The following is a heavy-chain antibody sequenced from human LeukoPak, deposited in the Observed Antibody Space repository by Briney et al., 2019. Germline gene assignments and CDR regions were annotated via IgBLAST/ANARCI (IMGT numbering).Heavy chain of an antibody. CDR2: ISGSGGST. CDR3: AKLDIVATTPFDY. J-gene: IGHJ4*02. CDR1: GFTFSSYA. D-gene: IGHD5-12*01. V-gene: IGHV3-23*01. Sequence: GSLRLSCAASGFTFSSYAVSWVRQAPGKGLEWVSAISGSGGSTYYADSVKGRFTISRDNSKNTLYLQMNSLRAEDTAVYYCAKLDIVATTPFDYWGQGTLVTVSS.